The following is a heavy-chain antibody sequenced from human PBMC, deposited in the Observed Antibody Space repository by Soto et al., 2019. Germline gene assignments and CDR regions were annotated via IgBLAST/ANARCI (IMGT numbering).Heavy chain of an antibody. D-gene: IGHD2-21*02. Sequence: SETLSLTCTVSGGSITGYDWSWIRQPPGKGLEWIGDIYYSGSTNYNPSLKSRVTISVDTSKNQFSLKLSSVTVADTAVYYCARDHSRAAYCGGDCYSSWFDPWGQGTLVTVS. CDR1: GGSITGYD. CDR2: IYYSGST. V-gene: IGHV4-59*01. J-gene: IGHJ5*02. CDR3: ARDHSRAAYCGGDCYSSWFDP.